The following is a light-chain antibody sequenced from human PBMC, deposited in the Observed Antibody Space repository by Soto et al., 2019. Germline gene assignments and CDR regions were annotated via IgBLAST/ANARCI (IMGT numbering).Light chain of an antibody. CDR2: KAS. CDR1: QSISSW. V-gene: IGKV1-5*03. Sequence: DIQMTQSPSTLSASVGDRVTITCRASQSISSWLAWYQQKPGTAPKLLIYKASTLQSGAPSRFSGSGSGTEFTLTISSMQPEDSATYYCQQYNDNWTFGQGTKVEIK. CDR3: QQYNDNWT. J-gene: IGKJ1*01.